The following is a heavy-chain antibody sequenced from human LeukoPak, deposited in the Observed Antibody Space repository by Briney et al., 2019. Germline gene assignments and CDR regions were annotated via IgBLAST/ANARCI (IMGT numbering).Heavy chain of an antibody. CDR3: ARVSAAAGRWYYYYYMDV. D-gene: IGHD6-13*01. CDR1: GYTFTSYG. V-gene: IGHV1-18*01. J-gene: IGHJ6*03. CDR2: ISAYNGNT. Sequence: ASVKVSCKASGYTFTSYGISWVRQAPGQGLEWMGWISAYNGNTNYAQKLQGRVTMTTDTSTSTAYMELRSLRSDDTAVYYCARVSAAAGRWYYYYYMDVWGQGTTVTVSS.